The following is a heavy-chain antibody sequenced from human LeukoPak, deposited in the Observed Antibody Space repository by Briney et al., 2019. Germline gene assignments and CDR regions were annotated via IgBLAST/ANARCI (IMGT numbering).Heavy chain of an antibody. V-gene: IGHV4-39*01. J-gene: IGHJ6*02. CDR3: ASSFYSSGWYGDYYYYGMDV. CDR1: GGSISSSSYY. Sequence: ESSETLSLTCTVSGGSISSSSYYRGWIRQPPGKGLEWIGSIYYSGSTYYNPSLKSRVTISVDTSKNQFSLKLRSVTAADTAVYYCASSFYSSGWYGDYYYYGMDVWGQGTTVTVSS. D-gene: IGHD6-19*01. CDR2: IYYSGST.